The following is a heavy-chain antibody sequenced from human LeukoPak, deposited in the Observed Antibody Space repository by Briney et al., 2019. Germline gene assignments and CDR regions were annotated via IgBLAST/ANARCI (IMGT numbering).Heavy chain of an antibody. D-gene: IGHD6-25*01. CDR3: ARDLSGGGDY. CDR1: GFTFSSYA. V-gene: IGHV3-23*01. CDR2: ISASGGST. J-gene: IGHJ4*02. Sequence: GGSLRLSCAASGFTFSSYAMSWVRQAPGKGLEWVSDISASGGSTYYADSVKGRFTISRDNSKNTLYLQMNSLRAEDTAVYYCARDLSGGGDYWGQGTLVTVSS.